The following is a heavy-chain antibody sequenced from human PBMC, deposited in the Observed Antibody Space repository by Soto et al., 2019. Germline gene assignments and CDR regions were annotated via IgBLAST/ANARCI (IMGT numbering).Heavy chain of an antibody. V-gene: IGHV4-30-2*01. CDR1: GGSISSGGYS. D-gene: IGHD4-17*01. Sequence: SETLSLTCAVSGGSISSGGYSWSWIRQPPGKGLEWIGYIYHSGSTYYNPSLKSRVTISVDRSKNQFSLKLDSVAAADTAVYYCARAEEYGDYFANWGQGTLVTVS. CDR3: ARAEEYGDYFAN. J-gene: IGHJ4*02. CDR2: IYHSGST.